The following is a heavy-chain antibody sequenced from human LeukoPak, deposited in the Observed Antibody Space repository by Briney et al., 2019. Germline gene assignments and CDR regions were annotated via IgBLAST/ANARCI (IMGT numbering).Heavy chain of an antibody. V-gene: IGHV4-34*01. CDR1: GGSFSGYY. J-gene: IGHJ4*02. CDR3: ARVFFKCDYVWGSYRPDYFDY. D-gene: IGHD3-16*02. Sequence: SETLSLTCAVYGGSFSGYYWSWIRQPPGKGLEWIGEINHSGSTNYNPSLKSRVTISVDTSKNQFSLKLSSVTAADTAVYYCARVFFKCDYVWGSYRPDYFDYWGQGTLVTVSS. CDR2: INHSGST.